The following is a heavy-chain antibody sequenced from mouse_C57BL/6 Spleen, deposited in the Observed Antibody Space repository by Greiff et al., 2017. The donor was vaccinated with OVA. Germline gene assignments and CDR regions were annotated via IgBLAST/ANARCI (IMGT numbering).Heavy chain of an antibody. Sequence: VQLQQSGAELVRPGASVKLSCTASGFNINDYYMHWVKQRPEQGLEWIGRIDPEDGDTEYAPKFQGKATMTADTSSNTAYLQLSSLTSEDAAVYYCTTIYDGYWGFAYWGQGTLVTVSA. V-gene: IGHV14-1*01. CDR2: IDPEDGDT. J-gene: IGHJ3*01. CDR3: TTIYDGYWGFAY. D-gene: IGHD2-3*01. CDR1: GFNINDYY.